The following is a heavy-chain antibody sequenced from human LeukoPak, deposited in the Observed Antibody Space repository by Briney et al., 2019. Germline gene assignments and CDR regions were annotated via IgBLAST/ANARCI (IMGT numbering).Heavy chain of an antibody. D-gene: IGHD1-26*01. Sequence: ASVKVSCKASGYTFTGYYMHWVRQAPGQGLEWMGRINPNSGGTNYAQKFQGRVTMTRDTSISTAYMELSRLRSDDTAVYYSARAGGGVTFYYYYMDVWGKGTTVTVSS. J-gene: IGHJ6*03. CDR1: GYTFTGYY. V-gene: IGHV1-2*06. CDR3: ARAGGGVTFYYYYMDV. CDR2: INPNSGGT.